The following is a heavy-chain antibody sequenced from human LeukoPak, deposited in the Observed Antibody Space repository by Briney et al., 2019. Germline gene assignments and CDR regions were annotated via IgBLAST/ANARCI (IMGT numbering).Heavy chain of an antibody. Sequence: SETLSLTCSFSGGSISGYYWNWIRQAPGKGPEWIGNIYRGRTRLNPSLTSRVAISVDMSKSQVSLSLTSVTAADTAIYYCAGEGEYGDSYSWGQGALVIVSA. CDR1: GGSISGYY. D-gene: IGHD2-21*01. J-gene: IGHJ5*02. CDR3: AGEGEYGDSYS. V-gene: IGHV4-59*12. CDR2: IYRGRT.